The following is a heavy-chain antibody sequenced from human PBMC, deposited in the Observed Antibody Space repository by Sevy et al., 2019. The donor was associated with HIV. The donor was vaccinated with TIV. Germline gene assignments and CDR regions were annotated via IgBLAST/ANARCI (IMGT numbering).Heavy chain of an antibody. J-gene: IGHJ4*02. D-gene: IGHD7-27*01. Sequence: ASVNVSCKASGYTFTGHYLHWVRQAPGQGLEWMGWIDPISGGTKHAQNFKGRVTMARDTSISTAYMELSSLRFDDTAMYYCVRIRFQTGAFDSWGQGTLVTVSS. V-gene: IGHV1-2*02. CDR1: GYTFTGHY. CDR3: VRIRFQTGAFDS. CDR2: IDPISGGT.